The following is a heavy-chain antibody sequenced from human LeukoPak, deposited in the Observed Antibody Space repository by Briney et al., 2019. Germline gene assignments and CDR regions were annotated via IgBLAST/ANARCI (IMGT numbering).Heavy chain of an antibody. J-gene: IGHJ4*02. V-gene: IGHV3-66*01. CDR1: GFTVSSNY. D-gene: IGHD3-3*01. CDR2: IYSGGNT. CDR3: ARAWGGYYFDY. Sequence: GRSLRLSCAASGFTVSSNYMNWVRQAPGKGLEWVSVIYSGGNTYYADSVKGRFTISRDNSKNTLYLQMNSLRAEDTAVYYCARAWGGYYFDYWGQGTLVTVSS.